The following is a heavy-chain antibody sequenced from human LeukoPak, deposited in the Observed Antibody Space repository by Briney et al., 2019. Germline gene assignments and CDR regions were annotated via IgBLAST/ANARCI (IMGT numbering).Heavy chain of an antibody. D-gene: IGHD2-8*01. J-gene: IGHJ4*02. V-gene: IGHV3-21*04. CDR3: ARGLLYLYYFDY. Sequence: GGSLGLSGAASGFTFSSNSMTWVGKAPGRGLEWVSSISSSSSYIYCADSVKGRFTISRDNAKNSLYLQMNSLRAEDTAVYYCARGLLYLYYFDYWGQGTLVTVSS. CDR1: GFTFSSNS. CDR2: ISSSSSYI.